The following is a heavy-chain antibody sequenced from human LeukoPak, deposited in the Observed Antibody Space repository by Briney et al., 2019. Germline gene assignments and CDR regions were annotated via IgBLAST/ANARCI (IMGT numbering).Heavy chain of an antibody. V-gene: IGHV3-21*01. CDR1: GLTFSSYS. CDR2: IGSSSSYI. J-gene: IGHJ6*02. CDR3: AREGFVILTGYFYGMDV. Sequence: GGSLRLSCAASGLTFSSYSMNWVRQAPGKGLEWVSSIGSSSSYIYYADSVKGRFTISRDNAKNSLYLQMNSLRAEDTAVYYCAREGFVILTGYFYGMDVWGQGTTVTVSS. D-gene: IGHD3-9*01.